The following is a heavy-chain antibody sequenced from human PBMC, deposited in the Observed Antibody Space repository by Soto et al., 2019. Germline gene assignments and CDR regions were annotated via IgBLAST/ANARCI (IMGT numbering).Heavy chain of an antibody. D-gene: IGHD2-2*01. Sequence: PGGSLSLSCAASGFSFSSYGMHWVRQAPGKGLEWVAVIWYDGSNKYYADSVKGRFTISRDNSKNTLYLQMNSLRAEDTAVYYCARDRYCSSTSCDDYWGQGTLVTVSS. V-gene: IGHV3-33*01. CDR2: IWYDGSNK. CDR3: ARDRYCSSTSCDDY. CDR1: GFSFSSYG. J-gene: IGHJ4*02.